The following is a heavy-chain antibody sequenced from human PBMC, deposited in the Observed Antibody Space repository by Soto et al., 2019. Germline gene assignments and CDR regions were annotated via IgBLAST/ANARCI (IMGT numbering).Heavy chain of an antibody. J-gene: IGHJ4*02. D-gene: IGHD6-19*01. CDR1: GYSFTSYW. V-gene: IGHV5-51*01. CDR2: IYPGDSDT. Sequence: GESLKISCKGSGYSFTSYWIGWVRQMPGKGLEGMGIIYPGDSDTRYSPSFQGQVTISADKSISTAYLQWSSLKASDTAMYYCARQTAVAGFIFDYWGQGTLVTVSS. CDR3: ARQTAVAGFIFDY.